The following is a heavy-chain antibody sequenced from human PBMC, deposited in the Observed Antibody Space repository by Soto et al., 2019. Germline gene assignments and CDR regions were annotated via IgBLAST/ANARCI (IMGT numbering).Heavy chain of an antibody. D-gene: IGHD6-6*01. CDR2: IFYSGST. Sequence: PSETLSLTCTVSGASINSGGYYWSWIRQHPGKGLELIGYIFYSGSTYYNPSLKSRVTISVDTSKNQFSLKLNSVTAADTAVYYCASSPVPYYSDYWGQGTLVTVSS. CDR3: ASSPVPYYSDY. CDR1: GASINSGGYY. J-gene: IGHJ4*02. V-gene: IGHV4-31*03.